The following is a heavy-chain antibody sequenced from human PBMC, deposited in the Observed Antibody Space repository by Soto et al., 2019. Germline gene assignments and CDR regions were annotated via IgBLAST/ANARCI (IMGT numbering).Heavy chain of an antibody. Sequence: GGSLRLSCAASGFTFSSYAMHWVRQAPGKGLEWVAVISYDGSNKYYADSVKGRFTISRDNSKNTLYLQMNSLRAEDTAVYYCARDPYPPYSSSWQSGVPFAYYYGMDVWGQGTTVTVSS. CDR1: GFTFSSYA. J-gene: IGHJ6*02. CDR2: ISYDGSNK. D-gene: IGHD6-13*01. CDR3: ARDPYPPYSSSWQSGVPFAYYYGMDV. V-gene: IGHV3-30-3*01.